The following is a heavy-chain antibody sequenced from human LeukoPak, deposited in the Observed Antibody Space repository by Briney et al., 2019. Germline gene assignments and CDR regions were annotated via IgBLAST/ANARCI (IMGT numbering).Heavy chain of an antibody. CDR3: AKGFLLDYYDSSGAVDAFDI. V-gene: IGHV3-9*03. CDR2: ISWNSGSI. CDR1: GFTFSSYA. D-gene: IGHD3-22*01. Sequence: PGGSLRLSCAASGFTFSSYAMSWVRQAPGKGLEWVSGISWNSGSIGYAGSVKGRFTISRDNAKNSLYLQMNSLRAEDMALYYCAKGFLLDYYDSSGAVDAFDIWGQGTMVTVSS. J-gene: IGHJ3*02.